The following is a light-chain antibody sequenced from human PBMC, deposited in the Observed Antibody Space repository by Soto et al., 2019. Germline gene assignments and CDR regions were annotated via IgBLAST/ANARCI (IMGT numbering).Light chain of an antibody. J-gene: IGKJ2*01. V-gene: IGKV3-20*01. CDR1: QTVRSNY. Sequence: EIVLTQSPGTLSSSPGETATLSCRASQTVRSNYLAWYQHKPGQAPRLLIYGASNRATAITARFSGSGSGTDFTLTISRLEPEDLATYYCQQYGNSPYTFGQGTRLEIK. CDR2: GAS. CDR3: QQYGNSPYT.